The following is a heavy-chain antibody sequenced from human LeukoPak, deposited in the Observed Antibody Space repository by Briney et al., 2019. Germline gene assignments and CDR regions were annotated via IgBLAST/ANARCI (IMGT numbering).Heavy chain of an antibody. CDR1: GYTFTSYG. V-gene: IGHV1-18*04. D-gene: IGHD2-2*01. J-gene: IGHJ4*02. CDR2: ISAYNGNT. Sequence: ASVKVSCKASGYTFTSYGISWVRQAPGQGLEWMGWISAYNGNTNYAQKLQGRVTVTTDTSTSTAYMELRSLRSDDTAVYYCARDRCSSTSCYFDYWGQGTLVTVSS. CDR3: ARDRCSSTSCYFDY.